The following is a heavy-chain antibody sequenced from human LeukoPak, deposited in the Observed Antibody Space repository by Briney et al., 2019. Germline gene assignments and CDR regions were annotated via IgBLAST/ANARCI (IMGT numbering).Heavy chain of an antibody. D-gene: IGHD1-1*01. V-gene: IGHV4-59*08. CDR3: ARQSQRPFDY. J-gene: IGHJ4*02. CDR2: IYYSGST. Sequence: SETLSLTCTVSGGSISSYYWSWIRQPPGKGLEWIGYIYYSGSTNYNPSLKSRVTISVDTSKNQFSLKLRSVTAADSAVYFCARQSQRPFDYWGQGTLVTVSS. CDR1: GGSISSYY.